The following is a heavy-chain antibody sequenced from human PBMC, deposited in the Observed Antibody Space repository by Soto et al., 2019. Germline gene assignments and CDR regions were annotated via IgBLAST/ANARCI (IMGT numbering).Heavy chain of an antibody. V-gene: IGHV4-59*02. J-gene: IGHJ5*02. CDR1: GGSVSNYY. CDR2: IYYTGTH. Sequence: LSLTCSASGGSVSNYYWSWVRQPPGKRLEWIGYIYYTGTHDYNPSLRGRATISVDTSKDQFSLKLTSVTAADTAVYYCARDRDRHSSGLPSFDPWGQGILVTVSS. D-gene: IGHD3-22*01. CDR3: ARDRDRHSSGLPSFDP.